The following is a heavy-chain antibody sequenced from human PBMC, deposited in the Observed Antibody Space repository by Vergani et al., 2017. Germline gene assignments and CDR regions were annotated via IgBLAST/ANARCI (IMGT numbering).Heavy chain of an antibody. Sequence: QVQLQESGPGLVKPSQTLSLTCTVSGGSISSGGYYWSWIRQPAGKGLEWIGRIYTGGSTPYNPSLKSRISISIDTSKNQFSLKLSSVPAADTAIYYCARDLYDYDMLTGYRYWYFDLWGRGTLVTVSS. V-gene: IGHV4-61*02. J-gene: IGHJ2*01. D-gene: IGHD3-9*01. CDR1: GGSISSGGYY. CDR3: ARDLYDYDMLTGYRYWYFDL. CDR2: IYTGGST.